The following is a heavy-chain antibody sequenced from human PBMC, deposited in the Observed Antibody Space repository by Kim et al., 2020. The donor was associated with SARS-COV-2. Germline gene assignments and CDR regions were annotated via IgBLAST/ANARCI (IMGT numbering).Heavy chain of an antibody. CDR2: FDPEDGET. CDR1: GYTLTELS. J-gene: IGHJ6*02. D-gene: IGHD2-15*01. CDR3: ATVGFYCSGGSCYSDYYYGMDV. V-gene: IGHV1-24*01. Sequence: ASVKVSCKVSGYTLTELSMHWVRQAPGKGLEWMGGFDPEDGETIYAQKFQGRVTMTEDTSTDTAYMELSSLRSEDTAVYYCATVGFYCSGGSCYSDYYYGMDVWGQGTTVSLL.